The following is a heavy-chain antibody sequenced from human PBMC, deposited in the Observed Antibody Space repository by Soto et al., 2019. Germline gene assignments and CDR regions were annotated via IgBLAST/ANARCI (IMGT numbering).Heavy chain of an antibody. CDR2: ISYDGSNK. D-gene: IGHD4-17*01. J-gene: IGHJ4*01. V-gene: IGHV3-30-3*01. Sequence: GGSLRLSWAAAGGTCSSYAGHWVRQDQGKGLEWVAVISYDGSNKYYADSVKGRFTISRDNSKNTLYLQMNSLRAEDTAVYYCARDRSVDYGGKGQFFYFDYWGHGTLVTVSS. CDR1: GGTCSSYA. CDR3: ARDRSVDYGGKGQFFYFDY.